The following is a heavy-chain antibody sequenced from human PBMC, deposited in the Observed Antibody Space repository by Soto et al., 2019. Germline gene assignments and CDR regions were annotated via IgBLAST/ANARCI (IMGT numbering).Heavy chain of an antibody. D-gene: IGHD1-26*01. J-gene: IGHJ3*02. V-gene: IGHV3-33*01. CDR3: ARDLKPQLPEPDAFDI. CDR2: IWYDGSNK. Sequence: QVQLVESGGGVVQPGRSLRLSCAASGFTFSSYGMHWVRQAPGKGLEWVAVIWYDGSNKYYADSVKGRFTISRDNSKNTLYLQMSSLRAEDTAVYYCARDLKPQLPEPDAFDIWGQGTMVTVSS. CDR1: GFTFSSYG.